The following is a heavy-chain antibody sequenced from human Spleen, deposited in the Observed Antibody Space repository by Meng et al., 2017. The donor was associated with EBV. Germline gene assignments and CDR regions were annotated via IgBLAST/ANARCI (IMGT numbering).Heavy chain of an antibody. D-gene: IGHD4-17*01. CDR1: GFTFDDYT. Sequence: EVHLAESGGGWVQPGGSLRLSCAASGFTFDDYTMPWVRQAPGKGLEWVSLISWDGGSTYYADSVKGRFTISRDNAKNSLYLQMNSLRAEDTAVYYCARDPSVTSTFDYWGQGTLVTVAS. V-gene: IGHV3-43*01. CDR2: ISWDGGST. CDR3: ARDPSVTSTFDY. J-gene: IGHJ4*02.